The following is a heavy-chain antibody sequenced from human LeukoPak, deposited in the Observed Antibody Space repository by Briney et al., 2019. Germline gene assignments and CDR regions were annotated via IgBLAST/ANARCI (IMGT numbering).Heavy chain of an antibody. D-gene: IGHD3-16*02. CDR1: GFTFSDYY. CDR3: ARDLYDYVWGSYRYTFDY. V-gene: IGHV3-11*06. CDR2: ISSSSSYT. J-gene: IGHJ4*02. Sequence: GVSLRLSCAPSGFTFSDYYMSWIRQAPGKGLEWVSYISSSSSYTNYADSVKGRFTISRDNAKNSLYLQMNSLRAEDTAVYYCARDLYDYVWGSYRYTFDYWGQGTLVTVSS.